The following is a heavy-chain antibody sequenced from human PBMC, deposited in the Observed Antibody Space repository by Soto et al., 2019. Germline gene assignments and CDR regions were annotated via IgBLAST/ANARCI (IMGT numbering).Heavy chain of an antibody. CDR3: AIVRVADAPLDH. CDR2: ISYDGSDI. D-gene: IGHD3-10*02. CDR1: GFIFSNYG. Sequence: QVQLVESGGGVVQPGRYLRLSCAGSGFIFSNYGMHWVRQAPGKGLEWVAFISYDGSDILYADSVKGQFTISRDNSKSTLFLHMNRPRAEDTAVYFCAIVRVADAPLDHLGQGSLVTVSS. J-gene: IGHJ4*02. V-gene: IGHV3-30*03.